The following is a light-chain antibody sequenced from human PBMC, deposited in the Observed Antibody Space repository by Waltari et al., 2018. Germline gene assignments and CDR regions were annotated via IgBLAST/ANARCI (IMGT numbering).Light chain of an antibody. Sequence: QSALTQPVSVSGSPGQSVTISCTGTSNNVGDYNLVSWFQHHPDQAPKHLIFYVSKRPSGVPNRFSGSKSGNTASLTLSGLRTEDEADYYCCSYSTGGSWMFGGGTKLTVL. J-gene: IGLJ3*02. CDR2: YVS. CDR1: SNNVGDYNL. V-gene: IGLV2-23*02. CDR3: CSYSTGGSWM.